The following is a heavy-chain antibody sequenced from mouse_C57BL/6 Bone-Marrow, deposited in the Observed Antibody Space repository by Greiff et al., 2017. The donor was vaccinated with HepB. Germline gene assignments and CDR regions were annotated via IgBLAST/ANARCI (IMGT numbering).Heavy chain of an antibody. CDR2: IDPENGDT. CDR3: TTGNFLYYYAMDY. J-gene: IGHJ4*01. CDR1: GFNIKDDY. D-gene: IGHD2-1*01. Sequence: VQLQQSGAELVRPGASVKLSCTASGFNIKDDYMHWVKQRPEQGLEWIGWIDPENGDTEYASKFQGKATITADTSSNTAYLQLSSLTSEDTAVYYCTTGNFLYYYAMDYWGQGTSVTFSS. V-gene: IGHV14-4*01.